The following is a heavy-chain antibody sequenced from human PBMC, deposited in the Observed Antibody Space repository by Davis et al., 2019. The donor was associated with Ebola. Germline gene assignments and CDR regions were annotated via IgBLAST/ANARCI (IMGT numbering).Heavy chain of an antibody. CDR2: IKQDGSEK. J-gene: IGHJ4*02. V-gene: IGHV3-7*01. Sequence: GESLKISCAASGFTFSSYWMSWVRQAPGKGLEWVANIKQDGSEKYYVDSVKGRFTISRDNAKNSLYLQMNSLRAEDTAVYYCARDLTYYYDSSGYGGAYYFDYWGQGTLVTVSS. CDR3: ARDLTYYYDSSGYGGAYYFDY. CDR1: GFTFSSYW. D-gene: IGHD3-22*01.